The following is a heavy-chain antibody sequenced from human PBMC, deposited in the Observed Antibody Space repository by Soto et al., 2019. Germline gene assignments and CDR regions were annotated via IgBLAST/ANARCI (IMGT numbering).Heavy chain of an antibody. CDR1: GFSLSTRGVG. Sequence: QITLKESGPTLVKPTQTLTLTCTFSGFSLSTRGVGVAWIRQPPGKALEWLALIFWDDDKWYSPSLKSRLTITEDTSXXXXXXXXXXXXXXXXXXXXXXXXXXXXAYYFDYWGQGTLVTVSS. CDR3: XXXXXXXAYYFDY. CDR2: IFWDDDK. J-gene: IGHJ4*02. V-gene: IGHV2-5*02.